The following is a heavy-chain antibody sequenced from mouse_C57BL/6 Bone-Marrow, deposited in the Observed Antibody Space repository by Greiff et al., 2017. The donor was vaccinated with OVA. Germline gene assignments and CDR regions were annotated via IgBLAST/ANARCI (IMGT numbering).Heavy chain of an antibody. CDR1: GFTFSSYG. D-gene: IGHD1-1*01. J-gene: IGHJ1*03. Sequence: EVMLVESGGDLVKPGGSLKLSCAASGFTFSSYGMSWVRQTPDKRLEWVATISSGGSYTYYPDSVKGRFTISRDNAKNTLYLQMSSLKSEDTAMYYCASLITTVVAVRYFDVWGTGTTVTVSS. CDR2: ISSGGSYT. V-gene: IGHV5-6*02. CDR3: ASLITTVVAVRYFDV.